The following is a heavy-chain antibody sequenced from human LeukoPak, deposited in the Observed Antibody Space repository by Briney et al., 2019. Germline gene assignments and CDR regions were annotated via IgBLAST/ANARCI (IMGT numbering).Heavy chain of an antibody. CDR1: GGSISSYY. CDR2: IYYSGTT. CDR3: ARGGWYVFDY. Sequence: SETLSLTCTVSGGSISSYYWSWIRQPPGKGLEWIGFIYYSGTTNYNPSLKSRLTISVNTSKNQFSLKLSSVTAADTAVYYCARGGWYVFDYWAREPWSPSPQ. D-gene: IGHD6-19*01. J-gene: IGHJ4*02. V-gene: IGHV4-59*01.